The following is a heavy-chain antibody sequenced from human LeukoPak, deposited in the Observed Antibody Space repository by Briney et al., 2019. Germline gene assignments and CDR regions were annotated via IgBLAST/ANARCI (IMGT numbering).Heavy chain of an antibody. CDR3: AKERYSSGSFFFDY. Sequence: GGSLRLSCAASGFTFSSYGMHWVRQAPGKGLEWVAVISYDGSNKCYADSVKGRFTISRDNSKNTLYLQMNSLRAEDTAVYYCAKERYSSGSFFFDYWGQGTLVTVSS. J-gene: IGHJ4*02. CDR2: ISYDGSNK. CDR1: GFTFSSYG. D-gene: IGHD6-19*01. V-gene: IGHV3-30*18.